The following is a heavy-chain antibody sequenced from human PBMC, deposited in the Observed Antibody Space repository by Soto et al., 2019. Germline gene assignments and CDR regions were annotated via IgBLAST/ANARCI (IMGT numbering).Heavy chain of an antibody. J-gene: IGHJ6*02. CDR2: IIPIFGTA. CDR1: GGTFSSYA. V-gene: IGHV1-69*01. Sequence: QVQLVQSGAEVKKPGSSVKVSCKASGGTFSSYAISWVRQAPGQGLEWMGGIIPIFGTANYAQKFQGRVTITADESTSTAYMELSSLRSEDTAVYYCAREYGGYERGYYYYSMDVWGQGTTVTVSS. CDR3: AREYGGYERGYYYYSMDV. D-gene: IGHD5-12*01.